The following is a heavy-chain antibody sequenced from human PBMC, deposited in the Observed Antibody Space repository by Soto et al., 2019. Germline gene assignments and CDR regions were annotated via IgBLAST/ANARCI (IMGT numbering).Heavy chain of an antibody. CDR1: GYTFTSYA. CDR2: INAGNGNT. Sequence: GASVKVSCKASGYTFTSYAMHWVRQAPGQRLEWMGWINAGNGNTKYSQKFQGRVTITRDTSASTAYMELSSLRSEDTAVYYCAKDSYPYDYIWGPRNTNDYWGQGTLVTVS. CDR3: AKDSYPYDYIWGPRNTNDY. V-gene: IGHV1-3*01. J-gene: IGHJ4*02. D-gene: IGHD3-16*01.